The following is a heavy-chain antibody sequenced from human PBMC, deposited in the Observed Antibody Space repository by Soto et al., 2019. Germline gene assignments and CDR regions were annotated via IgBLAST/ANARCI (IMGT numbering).Heavy chain of an antibody. J-gene: IGHJ4*02. V-gene: IGHV1-69*18. CDR3: AKDGSWDGGGGES. Sequence: QVQLVQSGAEVKKPGSSVKVSCSASGVTFSSYAFTWVRQAPGQGLEWMGIIIPVFRTSTYAQRFQGRLTISADESTNTVYMELSSLRSEDTAVYFCAKDGSWDGGGGESWGQGTLVIVSS. CDR2: IIPVFRTS. D-gene: IGHD3-16*01. CDR1: GVTFSSYA.